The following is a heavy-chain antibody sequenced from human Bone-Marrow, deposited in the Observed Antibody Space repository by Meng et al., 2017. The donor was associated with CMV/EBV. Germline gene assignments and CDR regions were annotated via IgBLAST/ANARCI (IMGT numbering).Heavy chain of an antibody. J-gene: IGHJ4*02. V-gene: IGHV1-2*02. CDR2: INPNSGGT. D-gene: IGHD4-17*01. CDR3: ARAVTGVFERGLDY. Sequence: ASVKVSCKASGYTFTSYDINWVRQATGQGLEWMGWINPNSGGTNYAQKFQGRVTMTRDTSISTAYMELSRLRSDDTAVYYCARAVTGVFERGLDYWGQGTLVTVSS. CDR1: GYTFTSYD.